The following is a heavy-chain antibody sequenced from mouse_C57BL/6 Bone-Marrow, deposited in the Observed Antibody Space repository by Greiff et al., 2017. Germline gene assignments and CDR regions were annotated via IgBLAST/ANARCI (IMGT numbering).Heavy chain of an antibody. CDR3: SRTPATD. D-gene: IGHD1-2*01. Sequence: EVKLVESGGDLVKPGGSLTLSCAASGFTFSSYGMSWVRQTLDKRLVWVATISSGGSYTYYPARVKGRSTISRDNTKNTLYLQMSSLKSEDTAMYYCSRTPATDWGQGTTLTVSS. CDR1: GFTFSSYG. J-gene: IGHJ2*01. V-gene: IGHV5-6*01. CDR2: ISSGGSYT.